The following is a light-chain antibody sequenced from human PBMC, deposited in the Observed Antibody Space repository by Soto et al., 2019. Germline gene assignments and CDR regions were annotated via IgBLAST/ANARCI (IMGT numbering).Light chain of an antibody. CDR1: QSVSSN. V-gene: IGKV3-15*01. CDR3: QQYIKWPIT. Sequence: EIVMTQSPGTLSVSPGERATLSCRASQSVSSNLAWYQQKPGQAPRLLISDASTRATGIPARFSGSGSGTEFTLTVSSPQSEDFAVYYCQQYIKWPITFGQGTRLEIK. J-gene: IGKJ5*01. CDR2: DAS.